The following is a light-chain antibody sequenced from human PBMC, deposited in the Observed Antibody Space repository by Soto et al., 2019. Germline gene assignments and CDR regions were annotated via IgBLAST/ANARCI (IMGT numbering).Light chain of an antibody. J-gene: IGKJ1*01. Sequence: EIVLTQSPGTLSLSLGERATLSCRASQYITSSYLACYQQKPGPPPRLLIYGASTRATGIPDRFSGSGSGTDFTLTISRLEPEDVAVYFRQHFGRSTAFGQGTKVEIK. CDR2: GAS. V-gene: IGKV3-20*01. CDR3: QHFGRSTA. CDR1: QYITSSY.